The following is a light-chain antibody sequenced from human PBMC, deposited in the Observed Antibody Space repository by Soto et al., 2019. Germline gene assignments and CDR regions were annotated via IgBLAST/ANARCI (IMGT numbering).Light chain of an antibody. CDR3: QVRTNWSIA. CDR2: DAS. Sequence: EVVLTQSPATLSLSTGERATLSCRASQSVSSYLAWYQQKPGQAPRLLIYDASNRATGIPARFSGTGSGTDFTLTINNLEPEDFAVYYCQVRTNWSIAFGRGTRLEIK. CDR1: QSVSSY. J-gene: IGKJ5*01. V-gene: IGKV3-11*01.